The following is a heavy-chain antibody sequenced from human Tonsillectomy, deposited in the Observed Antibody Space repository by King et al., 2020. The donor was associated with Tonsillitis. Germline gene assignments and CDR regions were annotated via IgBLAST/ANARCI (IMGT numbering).Heavy chain of an antibody. CDR2: IKKEGSEK. V-gene: IGHV3-7*01. J-gene: IGHJ6*02. D-gene: IGHD3-9*01. Sequence: VQLVESGGGVVQPGGSLRLSCAASEFTSSSYWMSWVRQAPGKGLEWVANIKKEGSEKNYVDSVKGRFTISRENTKNSLYLQMHSLRAEDTAVYYCARDGGITIYYYHGMDVWGQGTTVTVSS. CDR1: EFTSSSYW. CDR3: ARDGGITIYYYHGMDV.